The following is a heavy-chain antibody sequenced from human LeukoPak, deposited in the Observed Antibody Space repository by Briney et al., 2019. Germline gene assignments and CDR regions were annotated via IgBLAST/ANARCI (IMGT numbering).Heavy chain of an antibody. J-gene: IGHJ4*02. Sequence: SETLSLTSTVSGGSISSSSYYWGWIRQPPGKGLEWIGSIYYSGSTYYNPSLKSRVTISVDTSKNQFSLKLSSVTAADTAVYYCARHVRDSSGRAADYWGQGTLVTVSS. D-gene: IGHD6-19*01. CDR1: GGSISSSSYY. CDR2: IYYSGST. CDR3: ARHVRDSSGRAADY. V-gene: IGHV4-39*01.